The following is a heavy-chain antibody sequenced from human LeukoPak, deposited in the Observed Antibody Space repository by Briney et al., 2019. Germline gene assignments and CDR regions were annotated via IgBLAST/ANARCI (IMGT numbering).Heavy chain of an antibody. CDR1: GGSISSGNYY. D-gene: IGHD3-10*01. Sequence: SEALSLTCTVSGGSISSGNYYWSWIRKPAGKGLEWIGRIYTSGSTNYNPSLKSRVTISVDTSKNQFSLKLSSVTAADTAVYYCARGNLYYYGSGSSYYYYYMDVWGKGTTVTVSS. V-gene: IGHV4-61*02. CDR2: IYTSGST. CDR3: ARGNLYYYGSGSSYYYYYMDV. J-gene: IGHJ6*03.